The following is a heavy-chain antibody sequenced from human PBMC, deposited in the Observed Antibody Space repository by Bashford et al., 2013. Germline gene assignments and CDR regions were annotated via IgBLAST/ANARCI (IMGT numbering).Heavy chain of an antibody. CDR2: ISAHNGHT. J-gene: IGHJ6*02. V-gene: IGHV1-18*01. Sequence: IVWVRQAPGQGLEWMGWISAHNGHTNYAQNLQGRVTLTTETSSSTAYMELRSLRSDDTAIYYCARQLGGEYCIGGSCPSYYYAMDVWGQGTTVTVSS. D-gene: IGHD2-15*01. CDR3: ARQLGGEYCIGGSCPSYYYAMDV.